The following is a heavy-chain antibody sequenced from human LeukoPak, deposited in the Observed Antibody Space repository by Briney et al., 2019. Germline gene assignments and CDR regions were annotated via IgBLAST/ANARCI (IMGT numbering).Heavy chain of an antibody. D-gene: IGHD3-22*01. CDR3: ARDFSGHASGCFNF. V-gene: IGHV3-53*04. CDR2: IYSGGST. Sequence: GGSLRLSCAASGFTVSSNYMSWVRQAPGKGLEWVSVIYSGGSTYYADSVKGRFTISRHNSKNTLYLQMNSLRAEDTAVYYCARDFSGHASGCFNFWGQGTLVTVSS. J-gene: IGHJ4*02. CDR1: GFTVSSNY.